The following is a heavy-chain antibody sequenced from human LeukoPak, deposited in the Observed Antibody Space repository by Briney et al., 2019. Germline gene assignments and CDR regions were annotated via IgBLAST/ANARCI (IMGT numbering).Heavy chain of an antibody. V-gene: IGHV3-21*04. Sequence: GGSLRLSCAASGFTFSSYSMNWVRQAPGKGLEWVSSISSSSSYIYYADSVKGRFTISRDNAKNSLYLQMNSLRAEDTAVYYCAKDPSIAIFGVVNYFDYWGQGTLVTVSS. CDR1: GFTFSSYS. CDR3: AKDPSIAIFGVVNYFDY. J-gene: IGHJ4*02. D-gene: IGHD3-3*01. CDR2: ISSSSSYI.